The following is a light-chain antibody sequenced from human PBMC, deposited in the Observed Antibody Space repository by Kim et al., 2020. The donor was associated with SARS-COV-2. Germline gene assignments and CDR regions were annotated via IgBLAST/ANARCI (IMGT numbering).Light chain of an antibody. CDR2: DTY. CDR1: QNIATR. Sequence: ASPGERATLTCRASQNIATRLAWYQQKPGKAPRPLIHDTYSRPSGIPDRFSGSASGAEFTLTISSLQSDDSAVYYCQQYNSYPRTFGHGTKVDIK. J-gene: IGKJ1*01. CDR3: QQYNSYPRT. V-gene: IGKV3-15*01.